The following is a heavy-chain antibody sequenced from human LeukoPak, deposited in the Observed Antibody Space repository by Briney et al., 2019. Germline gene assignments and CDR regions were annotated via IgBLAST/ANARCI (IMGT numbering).Heavy chain of an antibody. CDR1: GGSFSGYY. CDR2: INHSGST. Sequence: PETPSLTCAVSGGSFSGYYWSWIRQPPGKGLEWIGEINHSGSTNYSPPLKSRVTISVDMSKNQFSLKLSSVTAADTAGYYCARLGTYSSSWYFAFDIWGQGTMVTVSS. D-gene: IGHD6-13*01. V-gene: IGHV4-34*01. J-gene: IGHJ3*02. CDR3: ARLGTYSSSWYFAFDI.